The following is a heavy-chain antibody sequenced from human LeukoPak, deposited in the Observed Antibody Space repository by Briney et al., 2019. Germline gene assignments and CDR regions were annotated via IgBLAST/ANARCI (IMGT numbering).Heavy chain of an antibody. CDR3: ARVTGYMIEDYFDY. V-gene: IGHV4-59*01. CDR2: IYYNGDT. Sequence: PSETLSLTCSVSGDSITGYSWSWIRQTPGKGLEWIGYIYYNGDTHYNPSLNSRLSISVDTSKNQFSLRLRSVTAADTAVYYCARVTGYMIEDYFDYWGQGTLVTVSS. D-gene: IGHD3-22*01. CDR1: GDSITGYS. J-gene: IGHJ4*02.